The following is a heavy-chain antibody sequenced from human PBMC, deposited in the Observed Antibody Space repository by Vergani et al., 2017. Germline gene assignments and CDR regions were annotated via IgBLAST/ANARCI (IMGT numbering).Heavy chain of an antibody. D-gene: IGHD2-21*02. CDR1: GGTFSSYA. V-gene: IGHV1-69*12. CDR2: IIPIFGTA. CDR3: ATSRVTPPLYYYYGMDV. J-gene: IGHJ6*02. Sequence: QVQLVQSGAEVKKPGSSVKVSCKASGGTFSSYAISWVRQAPGQGLEWMGGIIPIFGTANYAQEFQGRVTITADESTSTAYMELSSLRSEDTAVYYCATSRVTPPLYYYYGMDVWGQGTTVTVSS.